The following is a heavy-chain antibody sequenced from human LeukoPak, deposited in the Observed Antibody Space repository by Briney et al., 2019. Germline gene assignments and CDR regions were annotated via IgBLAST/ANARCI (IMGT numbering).Heavy chain of an antibody. J-gene: IGHJ4*02. CDR3: AKKIRFLEWLFSYFDY. CDR2: INGSGGST. Sequence: GGSLRLSCAASGFTFSSDSKSWGRQAPGRKLEWRSGINGSGGSTYYADSVKGRFTISRENSKNTLCLQMNSLRAEDTAVYYCAKKIRFLEWLFSYFDYWGQGTLVTVSS. CDR1: GFTFSSDS. D-gene: IGHD3-3*01. V-gene: IGHV3-23*01.